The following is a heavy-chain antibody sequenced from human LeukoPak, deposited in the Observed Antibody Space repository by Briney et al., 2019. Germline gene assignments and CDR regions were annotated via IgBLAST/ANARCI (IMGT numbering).Heavy chain of an antibody. CDR3: ARVEVSYDILTGYYGEADY. CDR2: ISAYNGNT. Sequence: GASVKVSCKASGYTFTSYGISWVRQAPGQGLEWMGWISAYNGNTNYAQKLQGRVTMTTDTSTSTAYMKLRSLRSDDTAVYYCARVEVSYDILTGYYGEADYWGQGTLVTVSS. D-gene: IGHD3-9*01. V-gene: IGHV1-18*04. CDR1: GYTFTSYG. J-gene: IGHJ4*02.